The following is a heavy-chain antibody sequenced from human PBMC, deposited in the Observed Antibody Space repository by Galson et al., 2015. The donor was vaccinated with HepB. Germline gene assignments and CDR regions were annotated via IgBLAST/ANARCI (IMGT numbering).Heavy chain of an antibody. D-gene: IGHD1-1*01. CDR3: AQGVHGTYYWYFDL. J-gene: IGHJ2*01. CDR2: IYPGDSTT. Sequence: QSGAEVKKPGESLKISCKFSGYGTYWIGWVRQMPGKGLEWMGIIYPGDSTTKYSPSFQGQVTISADKSISTAYLQWSSLKGSDTAMYYCAQGVHGTYYWYFDLWGRGTLVTVSS. V-gene: IGHV5-51*01. CDR1: GYGTYW.